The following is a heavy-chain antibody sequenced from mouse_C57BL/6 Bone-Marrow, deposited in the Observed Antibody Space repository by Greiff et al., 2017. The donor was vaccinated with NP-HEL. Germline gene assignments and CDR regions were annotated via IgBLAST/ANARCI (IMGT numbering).Heavy chain of an antibody. CDR1: GFTFNTYA. CDR2: IRSKSSNYAT. V-gene: IGHV10-3*01. CDR3: VRESPNLLLRSPFDY. J-gene: IGHJ2*01. D-gene: IGHD1-1*01. Sequence: EVQLVESGGGLVQPKGSLKLSCAASGFTFNTYAMHWVRQAPGKGLEWVARIRSKSSNYATYYADSVKDRFTISRDDSQSMLYLQMNNLKTEDTAMYYCVRESPNLLLRSPFDYWGQGTTLTVSS.